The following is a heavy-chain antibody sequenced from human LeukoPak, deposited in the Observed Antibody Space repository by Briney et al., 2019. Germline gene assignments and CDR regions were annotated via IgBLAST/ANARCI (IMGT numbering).Heavy chain of an antibody. CDR1: GFTVSSNY. CDR2: ISSGGST. CDR3: ARVPGSSGYYDY. J-gene: IGHJ4*02. V-gene: IGHV3-66*02. D-gene: IGHD3-22*01. Sequence: GGSLRLSCAASGFTVSSNYMSWVRQAPRKGLEWVSVISSGGSTYYADSVKGRFTISRDNSKNTLYLQMNSLRAEDTAVYYCARVPGSSGYYDYWGQGTLVTVSS.